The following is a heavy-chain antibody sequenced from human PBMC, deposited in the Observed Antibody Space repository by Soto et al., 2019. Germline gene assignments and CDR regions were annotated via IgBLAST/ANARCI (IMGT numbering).Heavy chain of an antibody. J-gene: IGHJ4*02. V-gene: IGHV3-23*01. Sequence: GGSLRLSCAASGFTFSSYAMNWVRQAPGKGLEWVSVISGSGGTTYYADSVKGRFTISRDNSKNTLFLQMNSLRAEDTAVYYCAKALSLVRGVTTQPKDYWGQGTLVTVSS. CDR2: ISGSGGTT. CDR3: AKALSLVRGVTTQPKDY. D-gene: IGHD4-17*01. CDR1: GFTFSSYA.